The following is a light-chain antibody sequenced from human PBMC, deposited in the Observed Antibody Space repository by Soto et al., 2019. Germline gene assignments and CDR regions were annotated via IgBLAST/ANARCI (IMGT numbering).Light chain of an antibody. CDR2: SAS. V-gene: IGKV1-39*01. Sequence: DVQMTQSPSSLSASVGDRVTITCRASQNIDSYLNWYLQKAGKAPKLLIYSASSLQSGVPSRFSGSGSGTDFTLTISSLQPEDFATYYCQQSYSTPFTFGGGTKVEI. J-gene: IGKJ4*01. CDR3: QQSYSTPFT. CDR1: QNIDSY.